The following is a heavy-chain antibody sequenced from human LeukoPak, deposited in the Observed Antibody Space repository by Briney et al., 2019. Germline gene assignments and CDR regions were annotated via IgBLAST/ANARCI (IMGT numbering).Heavy chain of an antibody. Sequence: MTGGSLRLSCAAPGFTSSSYSMNWVRQAPGKGLEGVSSISSSSSYIYYADSVKGRFTISRDNAKNSLYLQMNSLRAEDTAVYYCAKGQIVATLRSYLYWGQGTLVTVSS. D-gene: IGHD5-12*01. CDR2: ISSSSSYI. CDR3: AKGQIVATLRSYLY. CDR1: GFTSSSYS. V-gene: IGHV3-21*04. J-gene: IGHJ4*02.